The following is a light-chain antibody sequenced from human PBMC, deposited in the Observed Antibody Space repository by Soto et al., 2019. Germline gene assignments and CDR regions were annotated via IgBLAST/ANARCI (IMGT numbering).Light chain of an antibody. CDR2: DAS. CDR3: QQYDNWPPNT. V-gene: IGKV3-15*01. CDR1: QSVNSN. J-gene: IGKJ2*01. Sequence: EIVMTQSPATLSVSPGERATLSCRASQSVNSNLAWYQQNPGQVPRLLIYDASTRVTGIPARFSGSGSGTEFTLTISGLQTEDFAVYYCQQYDNWPPNTFGQGTKLYI.